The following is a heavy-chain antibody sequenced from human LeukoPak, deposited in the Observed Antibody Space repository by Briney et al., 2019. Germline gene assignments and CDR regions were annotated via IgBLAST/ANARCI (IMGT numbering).Heavy chain of an antibody. CDR2: IKEDGSDK. D-gene: IGHD3-16*01. V-gene: IGHV3-7*01. Sequence: GSLRLSCAASGFTFSSYWMSWVRQAPGKGLEWVANIKEDGSDKNYVDSVKGRFTISRDNAKNSLYLQMNSLRDEDTAVYYCARDYKFGFDYWGQGTLVAVSS. CDR1: GFTFSSYW. CDR3: ARDYKFGFDY. J-gene: IGHJ4*02.